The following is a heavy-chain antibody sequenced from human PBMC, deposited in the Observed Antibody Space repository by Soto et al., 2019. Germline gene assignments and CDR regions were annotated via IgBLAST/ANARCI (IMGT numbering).Heavy chain of an antibody. CDR2: ISYSADKT. CDR1: GFTFSNYV. D-gene: IGHD1-7*01. J-gene: IGHJ3*02. V-gene: IGHV3-23*01. Sequence: EVQLLESGGGLVQPGGSLRLSCAASGFTFSNYVMNWVRQAPGKGLEWVSTISYSADKTFYADSVKGRFTISRDNSRDTMFLQMNSLRADDAAVYYCARRARTATTKWSAFDIWGQGTMVTVSS. CDR3: ARRARTATTKWSAFDI.